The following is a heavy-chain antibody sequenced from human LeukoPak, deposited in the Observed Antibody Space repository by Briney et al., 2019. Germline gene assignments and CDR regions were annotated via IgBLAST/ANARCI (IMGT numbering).Heavy chain of an antibody. CDR2: INHSGST. V-gene: IGHV4-34*01. CDR1: GGSFSGYY. J-gene: IGHJ4*02. CDR3: AREAAAGTGPCDY. D-gene: IGHD6-13*01. Sequence: SETLSLTCAVYGGSFSGYYWSWIRQPPGKGLEWIGEINHSGSTNYNPSLESRVTISVDTSKNQFSLKLSSVTAADTAVYYCAREAAAGTGPCDYWGRGTLVTVSS.